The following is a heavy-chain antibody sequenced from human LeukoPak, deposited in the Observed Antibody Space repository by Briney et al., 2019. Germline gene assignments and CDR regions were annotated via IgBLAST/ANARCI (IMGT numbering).Heavy chain of an antibody. CDR1: GFTFSSYG. J-gene: IGHJ6*02. V-gene: IGHV3-30*18. D-gene: IGHD5-18*01. Sequence: GGSLRLSCAASGFTFSSYGMHWVRQAPGKGLEWVAVISYDGSNKYYADSVKGRFTISRDNSKNTLYLQMNSLRAEDTAVYYCAKSYSPSVYYYYGMDVWGQGTTVTVSS. CDR3: AKSYSPSVYYYYGMDV. CDR2: ISYDGSNK.